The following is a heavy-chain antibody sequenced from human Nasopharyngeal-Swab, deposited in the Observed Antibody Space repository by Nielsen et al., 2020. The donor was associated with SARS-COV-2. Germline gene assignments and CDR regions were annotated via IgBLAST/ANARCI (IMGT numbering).Heavy chain of an antibody. J-gene: IGHJ6*02. CDR2: ISSSSSYI. D-gene: IGHD2-2*01. V-gene: IGHV3-21*01. CDR3: ARDRYCSSTSCYGGSYYYYYGMDV. CDR1: GFTFSSYS. Sequence: GESLKISCAASGFTFSSYSMNWVRQAPGKGLEWVSSISSSSSYIYYADSVKGRFTISRDNAKNSLYLQMNSLRAEDTAVYYCARDRYCSSTSCYGGSYYYYYGMDVWGQGTTVTVSS.